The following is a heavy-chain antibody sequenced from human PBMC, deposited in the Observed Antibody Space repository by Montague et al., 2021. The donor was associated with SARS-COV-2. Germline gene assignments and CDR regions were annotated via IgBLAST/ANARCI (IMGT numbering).Heavy chain of an antibody. CDR3: ARHITGSGNAFDI. J-gene: IGHJ3*02. V-gene: IGHV4-39*01. CDR1: GDSASSSSYY. CDR2: IYYTGST. Sequence: SETLSLTCTVSGDSASSSSYYWGWIRQPPGKGLEWIGSIYYTGSTYYNPSLKSRVTISVDTSKNQFSLKLSSVTAADTVVYYCARHITGSGNAFDIWGQGTMVTVSS. D-gene: IGHD3-10*01.